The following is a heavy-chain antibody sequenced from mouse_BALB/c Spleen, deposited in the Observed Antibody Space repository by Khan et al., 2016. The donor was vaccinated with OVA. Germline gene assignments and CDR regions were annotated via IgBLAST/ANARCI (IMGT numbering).Heavy chain of an antibody. CDR2: IRSAATYT. D-gene: IGHD2-1*01. CDR1: GFTFSSFV. CDR3: TNGNYGWFAY. J-gene: IGHJ3*01. V-gene: IGHV5-9-1*01. Sequence: EVELVESGGGLVEPGGSLKLSCAASGFTFSSFVMSWVRQTPEKRLEWVASIRSAATYTYYPDSVKGRFNITRDNAKNTLYLQLNSRRSNDTTIYYCTNGNYGWFAYWGQGTLVTVST.